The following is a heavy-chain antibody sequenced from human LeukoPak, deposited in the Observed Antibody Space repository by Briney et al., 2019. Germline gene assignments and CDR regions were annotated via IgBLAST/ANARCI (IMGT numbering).Heavy chain of an antibody. V-gene: IGHV3-23*01. CDR3: AKARVATIPSDY. J-gene: IGHJ4*02. CDR2: ISGSGGST. D-gene: IGHD5-12*01. Sequence: PGGSLRLSCAASGFTFSSYAMSRVRQAPGKGLEWVSAISGSGGSTYYADSVKGRFTISRDNSKNTLYQQMNSLGAEDTAVYYCAKARVATIPSDYWGQGTLVTVSS. CDR1: GFTFSSYA.